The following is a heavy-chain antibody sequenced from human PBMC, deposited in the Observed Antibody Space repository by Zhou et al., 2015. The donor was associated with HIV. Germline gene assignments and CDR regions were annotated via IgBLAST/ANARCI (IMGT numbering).Heavy chain of an antibody. Sequence: QVQLVQSGGEVKKPGTSVKVSCATSGFTFANYGINWVRQAPGQGLEWLGWLGGYNGRADYNRKFQGRVTITADRSTSTAYMDLHSLTSDDTAVYYCARERGGATRPGWRYFDLWGRGTLVTVSS. CDR1: GFTFANYG. V-gene: IGHV1-18*01. D-gene: IGHD6-6*01. CDR2: LGGYNGRA. J-gene: IGHJ2*01. CDR3: ARERGGATRPGWRYFDL.